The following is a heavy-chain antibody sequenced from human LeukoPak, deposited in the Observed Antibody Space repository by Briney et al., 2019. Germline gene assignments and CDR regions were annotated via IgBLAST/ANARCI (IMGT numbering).Heavy chain of an antibody. Sequence: PSETLSLTCTVSGGSISSYYWSWIRQPTGKGLEWIGYIYYSGSTNYNPSLKSRVTISVDTSKNQFSLKLSSVTAADTAVYYCARDRIAALDYWGQGTLVTVS. D-gene: IGHD6-6*01. V-gene: IGHV4-59*01. J-gene: IGHJ4*02. CDR1: GGSISSYY. CDR2: IYYSGST. CDR3: ARDRIAALDY.